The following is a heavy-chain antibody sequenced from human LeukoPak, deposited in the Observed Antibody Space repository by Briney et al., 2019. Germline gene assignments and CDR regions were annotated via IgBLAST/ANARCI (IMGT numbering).Heavy chain of an antibody. CDR1: GYSFTSYG. CDR3: ARDPDLVGAPPGVRTEYFQH. V-gene: IGHV1-18*01. D-gene: IGHD1-26*01. Sequence: ASVKVSCKASGYSFTSYGISWVRQAPGQGLECMGWISAYNGNTNYAQKLQGRVTMTTDTSTSTAYMELRSLRSDDTAVYYCARDPDLVGAPPGVRTEYFQHWGQGTLVTVSS. CDR2: ISAYNGNT. J-gene: IGHJ1*01.